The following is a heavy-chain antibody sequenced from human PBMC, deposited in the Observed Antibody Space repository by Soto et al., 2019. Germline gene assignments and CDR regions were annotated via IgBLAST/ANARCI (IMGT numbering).Heavy chain of an antibody. Sequence: QVHLVQSGAEVKKPGASVKVSCKGSGYAFTTYGITWVRQAPGQGLEWMRWISAHNGNTNYAQKLQGRVTVTRDTSTSTAYMELRSLRSDDTAVYYCGRGRYGDYWGQGALVTVSS. V-gene: IGHV1-18*01. CDR2: ISAHNGNT. D-gene: IGHD1-1*01. CDR3: GRGRYGDY. CDR1: GYAFTTYG. J-gene: IGHJ4*02.